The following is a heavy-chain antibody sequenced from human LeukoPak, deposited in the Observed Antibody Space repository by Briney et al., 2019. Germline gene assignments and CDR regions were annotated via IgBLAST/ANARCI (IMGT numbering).Heavy chain of an antibody. D-gene: IGHD3-22*01. J-gene: IGHJ5*02. CDR2: INHSGST. Sequence: PSETLSLTCAVYGGSFSGYYWSWIRQPPGKGLEWIGEINHSGSTNYNPSLKSRVTISVDTSKNQFSLKLSSVTAADTAVYYCARHGGYYHNWFDPWGQGTLVTVSS. CDR1: GGSFSGYY. V-gene: IGHV4-34*01. CDR3: ARHGGYYHNWFDP.